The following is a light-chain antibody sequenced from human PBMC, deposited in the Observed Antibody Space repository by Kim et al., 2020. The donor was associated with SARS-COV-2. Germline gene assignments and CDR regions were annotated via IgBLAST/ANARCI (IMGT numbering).Light chain of an antibody. Sequence: SVGDRVTITCRASQGISSYLAWYQQKPGKAPKLLIYAASTLQSGVPSRFSGSGSGTEFTLTISSLQPEDFATYYCQQLNSYPPWTFGQGTKVDIK. CDR3: QQLNSYPPWT. CDR2: AAS. J-gene: IGKJ1*01. V-gene: IGKV1-9*01. CDR1: QGISSY.